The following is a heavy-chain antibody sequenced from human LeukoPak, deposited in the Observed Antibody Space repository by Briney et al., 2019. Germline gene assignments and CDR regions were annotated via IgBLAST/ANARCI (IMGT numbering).Heavy chain of an antibody. D-gene: IGHD3-22*01. CDR3: TRGSGYRGFGY. V-gene: IGHV3-49*03. Sequence: GGSLRLSCTASGFTFGDYAMSWFRQAPGKGLEWVGFIRSEAYGGTTEYAASVKGRFTISRDDSKSIVYLQMNSLKTEDTAVYYCTRGSGYRGFGYWGQGTLVTVSS. J-gene: IGHJ4*02. CDR2: IRSEAYGGTT. CDR1: GFTFGDYA.